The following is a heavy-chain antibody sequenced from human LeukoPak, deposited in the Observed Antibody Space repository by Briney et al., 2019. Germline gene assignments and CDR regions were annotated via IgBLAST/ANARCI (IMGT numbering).Heavy chain of an antibody. CDR1: GGTLSSYA. J-gene: IGHJ4*02. D-gene: IGHD3-16*01. CDR3: AHTSSSIGVSNDY. Sequence: SVKVSCKASGGTLSSYAVSWVRQAPGQGLEWMGRIIPILGIANYAQKFQGRVTITADKSTSTAYTELSSLRSEDTAVYYCAHTSSSIGVSNDYWGQGTLVTVSS. CDR2: IIPILGIA. V-gene: IGHV1-69*04.